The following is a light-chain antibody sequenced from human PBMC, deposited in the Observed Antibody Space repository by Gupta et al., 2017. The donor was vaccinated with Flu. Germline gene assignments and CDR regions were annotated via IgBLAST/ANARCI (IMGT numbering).Light chain of an antibody. V-gene: IGLV1-47*01. J-gene: IGLJ2*01. CDR2: RNY. CDR1: SSSIGNNY. CDR3: EAWDDKLGGKVI. Sequence: TTCGAGSSSSIGNNYVYWNQQLQGTAPKLLIKRNYVRPSGVSDRVSGSKSGTSAVLAISGLRSEDEADYYCEAWDDKLGGKVIFGGGTKLAVL.